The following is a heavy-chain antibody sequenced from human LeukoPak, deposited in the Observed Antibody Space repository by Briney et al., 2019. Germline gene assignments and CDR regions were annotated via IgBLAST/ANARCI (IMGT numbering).Heavy chain of an antibody. Sequence: SETLSLTCSVPGGSLNSFSHYWAWIRQPPGKGLEWIGCIFSSGSTYYNPSLQSRVTFSLDKSNNHFALKLTSLTAADTAVYYCARVFSGYAGGPYFDYWGQGTLVTVSS. CDR2: IFSSGST. D-gene: IGHD5-12*01. CDR3: ARVFSGYAGGPYFDY. CDR1: GGSLNSFSHY. J-gene: IGHJ4*02. V-gene: IGHV4-39*06.